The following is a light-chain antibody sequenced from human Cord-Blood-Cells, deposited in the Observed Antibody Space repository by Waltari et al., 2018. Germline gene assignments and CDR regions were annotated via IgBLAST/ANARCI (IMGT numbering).Light chain of an antibody. J-gene: IGKJ1*01. CDR1: QSVSSSY. CDR2: GAS. Sequence: EIVLTQSPGTLSLSPGERATLSCRASQSVSSSYLAWYQQKPGQAPRRLIYGASSRATGIPDRFSGSGSGTDFTLTISRQEPEDFAVYYCQQYGSSPWKFGQGTKVEIK. V-gene: IGKV3-20*01. CDR3: QQYGSSPWK.